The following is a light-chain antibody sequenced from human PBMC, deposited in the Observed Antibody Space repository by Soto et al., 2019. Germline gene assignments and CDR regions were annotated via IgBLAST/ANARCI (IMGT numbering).Light chain of an antibody. CDR2: LGS. CDR3: MQVLQTPLT. Sequence: DIVMTQSPLSLPVTPGEPASISCRSSQSLLYSNGYNYVDWYLQKPGQPPQLLIFLGSSRDSGVPDRFNGSGSGTDFTLRITTVEDEDVGVYYCMQVLQTPLTFGGGTKRAIK. J-gene: IGKJ4*01. V-gene: IGKV2-28*01. CDR1: QSLLYSNGYNY.